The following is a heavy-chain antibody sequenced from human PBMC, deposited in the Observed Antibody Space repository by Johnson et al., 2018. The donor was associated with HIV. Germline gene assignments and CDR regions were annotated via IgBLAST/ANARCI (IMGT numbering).Heavy chain of an antibody. J-gene: IGHJ3*01. CDR3: ARAPYNWNLGLFDAFDV. CDR1: GFTFDDYA. V-gene: IGHV3-48*03. Sequence: VQLVESGGVVVQPGGSLRLSCAASGFTFDDYAMHWVRQAPGKGLAWVSYISSSGSTIYYADSVKGRFTISRDNAKNSLFLQMNGLRAEDTAVYYCARAPYNWNLGLFDAFDVWGQGTKVTVSA. D-gene: IGHD1-7*01. CDR2: ISSSGSTI.